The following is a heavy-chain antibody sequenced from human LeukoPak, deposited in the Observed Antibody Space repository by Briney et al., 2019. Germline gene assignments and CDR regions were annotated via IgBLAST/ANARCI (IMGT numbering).Heavy chain of an antibody. CDR3: ARHVAALWSGLIPHFDY. J-gene: IGHJ4*02. D-gene: IGHD3-3*01. V-gene: IGHV4-59*08. CDR2: IYYSGST. Sequence: SETLSLTCTVSGGSISSYYWSWIRQPPGKGLEWIGYIYYSGSTNYNPSLKSRVTISVDTSKSQFSLKLSSVTAADTAVYYCARHVAALWSGLIPHFDYWGQGTLVTVSS. CDR1: GGSISSYY.